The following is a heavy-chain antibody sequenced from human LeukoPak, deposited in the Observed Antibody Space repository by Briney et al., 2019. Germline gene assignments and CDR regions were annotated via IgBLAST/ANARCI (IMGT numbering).Heavy chain of an antibody. D-gene: IGHD2-21*01. CDR2: IDARSGIT. J-gene: IGHJ4*02. Sequence: GGSLRLSCAASGLTFRIFGLNWVRQAPGKGPEWVSYIDARSGITYYADSVQGRFTISRDDARESVFLQMDGLRVDDTAVYYCARGLCGGDCYDYWGQGTLVTVSS. CDR3: ARGLCGGDCYDY. CDR1: GLTFRIFG. V-gene: IGHV3-48*04.